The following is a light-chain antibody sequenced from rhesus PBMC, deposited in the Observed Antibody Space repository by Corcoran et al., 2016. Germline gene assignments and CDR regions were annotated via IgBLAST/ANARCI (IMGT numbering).Light chain of an antibody. CDR1: QGISSY. CDR2: AAS. J-gene: IGKJ4*01. Sequence: DIQMTQSPSSLSASVGDRVTITCRASQGISSYLAWYQQKPGKAPKPLVYAASTLQSGVPSRFSGSGSGTDFTLTIRSPQPEDFATYYCQQHNSYPLTFGGGTKVELK. V-gene: IGKV1-25*01. CDR3: QQHNSYPLT.